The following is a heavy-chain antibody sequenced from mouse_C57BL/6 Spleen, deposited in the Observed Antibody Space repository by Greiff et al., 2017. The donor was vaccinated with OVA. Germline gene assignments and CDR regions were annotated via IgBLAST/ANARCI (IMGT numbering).Heavy chain of an antibody. CDR2: IWSGGST. CDR3: ARNLLPLRNFFAY. Sequence: QVQLQQSGPGLVQPSQSLSITCTVSGFSLTSYGVHWVRQSPGKGLEWLGVIWSGGSTDYNAAFISRLSISKDNSKSQVFFKMNSLQADDTAIYYCARNLLPLRNFFAYWGQGTLVTVSA. J-gene: IGHJ3*01. V-gene: IGHV2-2*01. CDR1: GFSLTSYG. D-gene: IGHD1-1*01.